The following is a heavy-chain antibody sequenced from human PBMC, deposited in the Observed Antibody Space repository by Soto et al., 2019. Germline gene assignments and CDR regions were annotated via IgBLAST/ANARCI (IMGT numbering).Heavy chain of an antibody. CDR2: ISAYNGNT. J-gene: IGHJ6*03. Sequence: QVQLVQSGAEVKKPGASVKVSCKASGYTFTSYGISWVRQAPGQGLEWMGWISAYNGNTNYAQKLRGRVTMTTDTSTSTAYMELRSLRSDDTAVYYCARLSAGGRFYYYYYMDVWGKGTTVTVSS. CDR3: ARLSAGGRFYYYYYMDV. D-gene: IGHD3-16*01. V-gene: IGHV1-18*01. CDR1: GYTFTSYG.